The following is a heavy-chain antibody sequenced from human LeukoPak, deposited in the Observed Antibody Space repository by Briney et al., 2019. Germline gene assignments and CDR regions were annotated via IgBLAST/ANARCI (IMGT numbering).Heavy chain of an antibody. D-gene: IGHD3-22*01. J-gene: IGHJ5*02. CDR1: GGSISSGGYY. CDR3: ARGPESEYYDYSRRWFDP. Sequence: PSQTLSLTCTVSGGSISSGGYYWSWIRQHPGKGLEWIGYISYSGSTSYNPSLKSRVTISVDTSKNQFSLRLSSVTAADTAVYYCARGPESEYYDYSRRWFDPWGQGTLVTVSS. V-gene: IGHV4-31*03. CDR2: ISYSGST.